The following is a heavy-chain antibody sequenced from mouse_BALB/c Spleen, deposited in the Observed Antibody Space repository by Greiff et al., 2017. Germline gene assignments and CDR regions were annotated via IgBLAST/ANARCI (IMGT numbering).Heavy chain of an antibody. CDR2: IDPSDSET. CDR1: GYSFTSYW. Sequence: VQLQQSGPQLVRPGASVKISCKASGYSFTSYWMHWVKQRPGQGLEWIGMIDPSDSETRLNQKFKDKATLTLDKSSSTAYMQLSSPTSEDSAVYYCARWGNYVGFAYWGQGTLVTVSA. CDR3: ARWGNYVGFAY. V-gene: IGHV1S127*01. J-gene: IGHJ3*01. D-gene: IGHD2-1*01.